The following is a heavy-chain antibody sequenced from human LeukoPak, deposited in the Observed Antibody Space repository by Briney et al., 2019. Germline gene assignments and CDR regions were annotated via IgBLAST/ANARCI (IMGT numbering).Heavy chain of an antibody. D-gene: IGHD1-26*01. J-gene: IGHJ4*02. V-gene: IGHV1-8*01. Sequence: ASVKVSCKGSGYTFTTYHINWVRQALGQGLEWMGWRNPNNEDTDYAQNFKGRDTMTRDTSTRTAYMEQSSLTSEDTAVYYCARGVGAVGDYWGQGTLVSVSS. CDR3: ARGVGAVGDY. CDR2: RNPNNEDT. CDR1: GYTFTTYH.